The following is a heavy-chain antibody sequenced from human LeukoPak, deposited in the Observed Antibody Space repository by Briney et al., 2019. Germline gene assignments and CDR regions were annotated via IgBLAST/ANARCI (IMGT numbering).Heavy chain of an antibody. CDR1: GFTLSDSA. V-gene: IGHV3-73*01. J-gene: IGHJ5*02. Sequence: GGSLKLSCAASGFTLSDSAIHWVRQASGKGLEWVGLIDRPAKSYATAYGASVGGRFTISRDDSKNTAYLQMDSLKTEDTALYYCTRDRGAYNWLDPWGQGTLVTVSS. CDR2: IDRPAKSYAT. CDR3: TRDRGAYNWLDP. D-gene: IGHD1-26*01.